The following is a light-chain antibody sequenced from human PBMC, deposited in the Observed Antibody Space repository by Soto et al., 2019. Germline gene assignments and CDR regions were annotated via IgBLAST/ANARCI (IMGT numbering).Light chain of an antibody. J-gene: IGKJ4*01. CDR2: AAS. CDR1: QGITSW. Sequence: DIHMTQSPSSVSASVGDIVTITCRASQGITSWLAWYQQKPGRAPKLLIYAASSLQSGVPSRFSGSGSGRDFTLTISSLQPEDFATYFCQQTSSLPLSFGGGTKVEIK. CDR3: QQTSSLPLS. V-gene: IGKV1-12*01.